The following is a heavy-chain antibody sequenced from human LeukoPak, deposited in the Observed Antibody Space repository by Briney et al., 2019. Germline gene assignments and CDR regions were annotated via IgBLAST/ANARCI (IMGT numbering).Heavy chain of an antibody. CDR3: AKILLPTINRHASDI. CDR1: GFTFNSEP. CDR2: IRSDSKTI. D-gene: IGHD3-22*01. Sequence: PGGSLRLSCVMSGFTFNSEPMNWVRQAPGKGLDWIAHIRSDSKTIVYADSVKGRFTISRDNAKNTMYLQMNSLRAEDTAVYFCAKILLPTINRHASDIWGQGTMVTVSS. J-gene: IGHJ3*02. V-gene: IGHV3-48*01.